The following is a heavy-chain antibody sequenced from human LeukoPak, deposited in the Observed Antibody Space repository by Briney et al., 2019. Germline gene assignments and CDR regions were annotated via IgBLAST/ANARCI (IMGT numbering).Heavy chain of an antibody. J-gene: IGHJ4*02. CDR2: INPNSGGT. D-gene: IGHD6-19*01. CDR3: ARAGMAVAGTGGY. V-gene: IGHV1-2*06. CDR1: GYTFTGYY. Sequence: ASVKVSCKASGYTFTGYYMHWVRQAPGQGLEWMGRINPNSGGTNYAQKFQGRVTMSRDTSISTAYMELSRLRSDDTAVYYCARAGMAVAGTGGYWGQGTLVTVSS.